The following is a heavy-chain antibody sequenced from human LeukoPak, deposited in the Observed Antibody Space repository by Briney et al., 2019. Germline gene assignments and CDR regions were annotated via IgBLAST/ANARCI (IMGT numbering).Heavy chain of an antibody. V-gene: IGHV4-39*01. J-gene: IGHJ4*02. CDR2: AFYTGNT. CDR1: GGSINGGVSY. Sequence: SETLSLTCTVSGGSINGGVSYWGWIRQSPGKGLEWIGSAFYTGNTYYNPSLESRITIGVYTSRDQFTLKMKSVTASDTAVYFCARGRGQWLASRDWGQGILVTVSS. D-gene: IGHD6-19*01. CDR3: ARGRGQWLASRD.